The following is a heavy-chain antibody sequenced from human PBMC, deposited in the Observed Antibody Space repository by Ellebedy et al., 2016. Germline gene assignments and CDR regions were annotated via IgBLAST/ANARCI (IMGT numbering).Heavy chain of an antibody. J-gene: IGHJ3*02. CDR1: GFTFSSYS. CDR3: AKDRRIVVGDAFDI. CDR2: ISSSSSYI. Sequence: GGSLRLXXAASGFTFSSYSMNWVRQAPGKGLEWVSSISSSSSYIYYADSVKGRFTISRDNAKNSLYLQMNSLRAEDTAVYYCAKDRRIVVGDAFDIWGQGTMVTVSS. D-gene: IGHD3-22*01. V-gene: IGHV3-21*04.